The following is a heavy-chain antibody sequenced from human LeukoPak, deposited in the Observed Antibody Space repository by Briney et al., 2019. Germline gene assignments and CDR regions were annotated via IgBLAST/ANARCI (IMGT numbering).Heavy chain of an antibody. CDR1: GGSISSYY. J-gene: IGHJ4*02. CDR2: IYTSGST. CDR3: AREQPYCGGDCYSDY. V-gene: IGHV4-4*07. Sequence: SETLSLTCTVSGGSISSYYWSWIRQPAGKGLEWIGRIYTSGSTNYNPSLKSRVTISVDTSKNQCSLKLSSVTAADTAVYYCAREQPYCGGDCYSDYWGQGTLVTVS. D-gene: IGHD2-21*02.